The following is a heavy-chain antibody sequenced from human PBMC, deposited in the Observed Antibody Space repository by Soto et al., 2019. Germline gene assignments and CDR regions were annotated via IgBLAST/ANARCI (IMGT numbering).Heavy chain of an antibody. V-gene: IGHV3-30*18. D-gene: IGHD3-10*01. CDR2: ISYDGSST. CDR3: AKDSAREVWFPTLFDY. CDR1: GFTFSSYG. Sequence: VGSLRLSCAASGFTFSSYGMHWVRQAPGKGLEWVAFISYDGSSTYYADSVKGRFTISRDNSKNTLSLQMNSLRTEDTAVYSCAKDSAREVWFPTLFDYWGQGTLVTVSS. J-gene: IGHJ4*02.